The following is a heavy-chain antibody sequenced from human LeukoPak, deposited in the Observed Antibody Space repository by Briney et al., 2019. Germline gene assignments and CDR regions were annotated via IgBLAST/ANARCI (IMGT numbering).Heavy chain of an antibody. CDR2: IYYSGST. CDR1: GGSISSYY. V-gene: IGHV4-59*01. Sequence: SETLSLTCTVSGGSISSYYWSWIRQPPGKGLEWIGYIYYSGSTNYNPSLKSRVTISVDTSKNQFSLRLSSVTGADTAVYYCARDLSTGYFDYWGQGTLVTVSS. J-gene: IGHJ4*02. CDR3: ARDLSTGYFDY.